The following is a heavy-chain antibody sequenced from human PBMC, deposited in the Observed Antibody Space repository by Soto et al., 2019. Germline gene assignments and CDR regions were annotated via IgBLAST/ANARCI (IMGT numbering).Heavy chain of an antibody. J-gene: IGHJ4*02. Sequence: QLQLQESGSGLVKPSQTLSLTCAVSGGSISSGGFSWSWIRQPPGKGLEWIGHIYHSGTTYYNPSLKSRVSISVDRSKIQFSLNLSSVTAADTAVYFCARDRCSGDTCYSGGFDYWGQGTLVSVSS. D-gene: IGHD2-15*01. CDR1: GGSISSGGFS. CDR3: ARDRCSGDTCYSGGFDY. V-gene: IGHV4-30-2*01. CDR2: IYHSGTT.